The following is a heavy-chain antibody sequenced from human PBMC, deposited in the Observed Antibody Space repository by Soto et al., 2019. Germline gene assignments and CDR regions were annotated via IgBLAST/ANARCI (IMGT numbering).Heavy chain of an antibody. CDR1: GYTFTSYY. J-gene: IGHJ4*02. D-gene: IGHD3-10*01. V-gene: IGHV1-2*04. CDR2: INPNSGGT. CDR3: ARDARGDEAPMDY. Sequence: ASVKVSCKASGYTFTSYYMHWVRQAPGQGLEWMGIINPNSGGTNYAQKFQGWVTMTRDTSISTAYMELSRLRSDDTAVYYCARDARGDEAPMDYWGQGTLVTVSS.